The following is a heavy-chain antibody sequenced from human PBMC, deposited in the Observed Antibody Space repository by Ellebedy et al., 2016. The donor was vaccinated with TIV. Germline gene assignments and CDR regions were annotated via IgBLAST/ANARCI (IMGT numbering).Heavy chain of an antibody. CDR1: GFTSSDYY. Sequence: PGGSLRLSCAASGFTSSDYYINWIRLPPGKGLEWVSYISSSGSTLYYADSVKGRFTISRDNAKNSLYLQMNSLGAEDTAVYYCARPLRYYDSRATSDAFDIWGQGTMVTVSS. V-gene: IGHV3-11*01. D-gene: IGHD3-22*01. CDR2: ISSSGSTL. CDR3: ARPLRYYDSRATSDAFDI. J-gene: IGHJ3*02.